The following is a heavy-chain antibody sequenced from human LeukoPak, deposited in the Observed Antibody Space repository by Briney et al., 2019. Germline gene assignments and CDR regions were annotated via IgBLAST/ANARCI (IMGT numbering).Heavy chain of an antibody. CDR1: GFTFSSYA. D-gene: IGHD3-22*01. CDR2: ISATGGSI. J-gene: IGHJ4*02. V-gene: IGHV3-23*01. Sequence: GGSLRLSCAASGFTFSSYAMSWVRQAPGKGLEWVSTISATGGSIYYADSVKGRFTISRDNAKNSLYLQMNSLRAEDTAVYYCASPGVDDSSGYSLGEIDYWGQGTLVTVSS. CDR3: ASPGVDDSSGYSLGEIDY.